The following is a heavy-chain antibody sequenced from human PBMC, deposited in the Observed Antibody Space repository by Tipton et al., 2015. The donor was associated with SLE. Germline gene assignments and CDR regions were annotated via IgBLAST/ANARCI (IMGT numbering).Heavy chain of an antibody. CDR1: GFTFSSYA. J-gene: IGHJ4*02. Sequence: GSLRLSCAASGFTFSSYAMSWARQAPGKGLEWVSGISGSGSSTYYADSLKGRFTISRDNSKNTLYLQMNSLRAEDTAVYYCAHRGTSSGYYYYFDYWGQGTLVTVSS. CDR2: ISGSGSST. V-gene: IGHV3-23*01. CDR3: AHRGTSSGYYYYFDY. D-gene: IGHD3-22*01.